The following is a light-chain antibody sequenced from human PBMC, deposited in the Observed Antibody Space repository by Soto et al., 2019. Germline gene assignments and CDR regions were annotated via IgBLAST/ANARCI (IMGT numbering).Light chain of an antibody. CDR3: TSFAGNTGGV. CDR1: SSDVGGYNY. J-gene: IGLJ2*01. CDR2: EVT. Sequence: QSALTQPPSASGSPGQSVTIPCTGSSSDVGGYNYVSWYQQHPGKAPKLIIYEVTKWPSGVPARFSGSKSANTASLTVSGLQADDEADYYCTSFAGNTGGVFGGGTKVTVL. V-gene: IGLV2-8*01.